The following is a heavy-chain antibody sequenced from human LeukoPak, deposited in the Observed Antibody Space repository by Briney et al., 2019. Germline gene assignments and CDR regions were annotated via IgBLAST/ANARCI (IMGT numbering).Heavy chain of an antibody. Sequence: SETLSLTCTVSGGSINSGPYYWTWIRQPAGKGLEWIGRISPSGSSNYNPSLQSRVTMSVDTSKRQFSLSLRSVTAADTAVYYCARDSDSRETFDYWGQGTLVAVSS. D-gene: IGHD2-21*01. CDR2: ISPSGSS. V-gene: IGHV4-61*02. J-gene: IGHJ4*02. CDR3: ARDSDSRETFDY. CDR1: GGSINSGPYY.